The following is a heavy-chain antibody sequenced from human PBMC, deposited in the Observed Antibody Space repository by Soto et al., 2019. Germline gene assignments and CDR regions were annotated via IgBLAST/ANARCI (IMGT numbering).Heavy chain of an antibody. CDR2: INPNSGGT. D-gene: IGHD6-13*01. CDR1: GDTFTGYY. J-gene: IGHJ6*03. V-gene: IGHV1-2*04. Sequence: ASVKVSCKASGDTFTGYYMHWVRQAPGQGLEWMGWINPNSGGTNYAQKFQGCVTMTRDTSISTAYMELSRLRSDDTAVYYCARDTQQGTHYYMDVWGKGTTVTVSS. CDR3: ARDTQQGTHYYMDV.